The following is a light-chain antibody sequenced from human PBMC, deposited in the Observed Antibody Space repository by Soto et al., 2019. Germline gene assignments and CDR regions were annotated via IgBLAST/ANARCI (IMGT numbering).Light chain of an antibody. V-gene: IGKV3-11*01. Sequence: EIVLTQSPATLSVSPGETATLSCRASQSVGTFLAWYQQKPGQAPRLLIYDASNRATGIPARFSGSGSGTDFTLTISSLEPEDFAVYYCQQRSNWPPSTFGGGTKVDIK. CDR2: DAS. J-gene: IGKJ4*01. CDR1: QSVGTF. CDR3: QQRSNWPPST.